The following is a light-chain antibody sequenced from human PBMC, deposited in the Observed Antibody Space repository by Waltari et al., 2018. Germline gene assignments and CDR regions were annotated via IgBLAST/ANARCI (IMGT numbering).Light chain of an antibody. CDR2: EVS. V-gene: IGLV2-23*02. CDR3: CSYAGSSDVV. Sequence: QSALTQPASVPGSPGQSITISCTGTSRDVGSYNLVSCYQQPPGQAPKLMIYEVSKRPSGVSNRFSGSKSGNTASLTISGLQAEDEADYYCCSYAGSSDVVFGGGTKLTVL. CDR1: SRDVGSYNL. J-gene: IGLJ2*01.